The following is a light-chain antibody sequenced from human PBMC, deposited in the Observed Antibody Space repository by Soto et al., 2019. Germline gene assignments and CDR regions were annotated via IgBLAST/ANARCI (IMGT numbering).Light chain of an antibody. CDR2: DAS. CDR3: QQANSFPFT. V-gene: IGKV1-12*01. J-gene: IGKJ4*01. Sequence: DVQVSQSPPTLSASVGDRVTITCRASQTFSTWMAWYQQKPGKAPKLLVYDASTLQSGVASRFSGSGSGTEFTLIISGLQPDDSATYYCQQANSFPFTFGGGTKVDI. CDR1: QTFSTW.